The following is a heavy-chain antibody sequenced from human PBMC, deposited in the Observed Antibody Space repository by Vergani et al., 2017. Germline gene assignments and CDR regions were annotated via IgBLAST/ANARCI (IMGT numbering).Heavy chain of an antibody. V-gene: IGHV3-48*01. CDR3: ARDPASYDYDISYFDY. J-gene: IGHJ4*02. CDR1: GFTFSSYS. CDR2: ISSSSSTI. D-gene: IGHD3-22*01. Sequence: EVQLVESGGGLVQPGGSLRLSCAASGFTFSSYSMNWVRQAPGKGLEWVSYISSSSSTIYYADSVKGRFTISRDNAKNSLYLQMNSLRAEDTAVYYCARDPASYDYDISYFDYWGQGTLVTVSS.